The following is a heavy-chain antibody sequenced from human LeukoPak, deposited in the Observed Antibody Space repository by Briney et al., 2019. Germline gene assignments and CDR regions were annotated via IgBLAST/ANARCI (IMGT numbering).Heavy chain of an antibody. V-gene: IGHV3-7*01. D-gene: IGHD2-21*01. CDR3: ARDAIPECFDY. CDR2: IKQDGSEK. J-gene: IGHJ4*02. CDR1: GFTFSSYW. Sequence: GGSLRLSCAASGFTFSSYWMSWVRQAPGKGLEWVANIKQDGSEKYHVDSVKGRFTISRDNAKNSLYLQMNSLRAEDTAVYYCARDAIPECFDYWGQGTLVTVSS.